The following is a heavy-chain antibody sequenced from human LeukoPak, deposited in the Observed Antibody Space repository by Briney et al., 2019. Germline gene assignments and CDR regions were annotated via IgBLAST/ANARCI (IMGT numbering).Heavy chain of an antibody. Sequence: SETLSLTCTVSGYSISSGYYWGWIRQPPGKGLEWIGSIYHSGSTYYNPSLKSRVTISVDTSKNQFSLKLSSVTAADTAVYYCARAISGSARRSCDYWGQGTLVTVSS. CDR2: IYHSGST. J-gene: IGHJ4*02. D-gene: IGHD1-26*01. V-gene: IGHV4-38-2*02. CDR3: ARAISGSARRSCDY. CDR1: GYSISSGYY.